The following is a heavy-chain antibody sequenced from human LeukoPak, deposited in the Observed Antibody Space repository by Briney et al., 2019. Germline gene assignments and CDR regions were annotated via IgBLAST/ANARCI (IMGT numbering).Heavy chain of an antibody. Sequence: SETLSLTCTVSGGSISSSSYYWGWIRQPPGKGLEWIGSIYYSGSTYYNPSLKSRVTISVDTSKNQFSLKLSSVTAADTAVYYCARDLGGQDTAMVMGAFDYWGQGTLVTVSS. D-gene: IGHD5-18*01. CDR3: ARDLGGQDTAMVMGAFDY. J-gene: IGHJ4*02. V-gene: IGHV4-39*07. CDR1: GGSISSSSYY. CDR2: IYYSGST.